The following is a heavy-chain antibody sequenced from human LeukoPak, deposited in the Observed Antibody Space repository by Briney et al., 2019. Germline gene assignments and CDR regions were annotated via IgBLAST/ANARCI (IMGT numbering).Heavy chain of an antibody. V-gene: IGHV3-33*06. CDR2: IWFDGSNS. CDR3: AKDKAAGYSAYDWIPDN. J-gene: IGHJ4*02. CDR1: GFAFSGYG. Sequence: GPSLRLSCAASGFAFSGYGMHWVRQAPGKGLEWVAIIWFDGSNSAYADSVKGRFTISRDNSKNTLLLQMNSLRVEDTAVYYCAKDKAAGYSAYDWIPDNWGQGTLVTVSS. D-gene: IGHD5-12*01.